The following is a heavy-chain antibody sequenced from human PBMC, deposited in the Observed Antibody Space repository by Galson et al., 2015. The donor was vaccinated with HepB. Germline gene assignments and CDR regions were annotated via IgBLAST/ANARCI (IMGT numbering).Heavy chain of an antibody. CDR3: ARDAAAGTNYYYYYGMDV. CDR1: GYTFTSYG. Sequence: SVKVSCKASGYTFTSYGISWVRQAPGQGLEWMGWISAYNGNTNYAQKLQGRVTMTTDTSTSTAYMELRSLRSDDTAVYYCARDAAAGTNYYYYYGMDVWGQGTTVTVSS. CDR2: ISAYNGNT. V-gene: IGHV1-18*01. D-gene: IGHD6-13*01. J-gene: IGHJ6*02.